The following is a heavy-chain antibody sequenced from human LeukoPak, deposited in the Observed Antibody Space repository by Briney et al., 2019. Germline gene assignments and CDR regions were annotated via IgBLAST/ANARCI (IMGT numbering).Heavy chain of an antibody. D-gene: IGHD3-16*02. CDR3: ARAGYSDAFDI. V-gene: IGHV3-74*01. CDR1: GFTFSTYW. CDR2: INSDGSST. J-gene: IGHJ3*02. Sequence: GGSLRLSCAASGFTFSTYWMHWVRQAPGKGLVWVSRINSDGSSTSYADSVKGRFTISRDNAKNSLYLQMNSLRAEDTAVYYCARAGYSDAFDIWGQGTMVTVSS.